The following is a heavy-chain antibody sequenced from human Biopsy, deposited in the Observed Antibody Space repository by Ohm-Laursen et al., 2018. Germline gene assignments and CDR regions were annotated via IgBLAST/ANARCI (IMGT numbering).Heavy chain of an antibody. CDR2: ITHRGST. CDR1: GGSFSGYY. CDR3: ARAVDYYDPYYYYGLDV. V-gene: IGHV4-34*01. J-gene: IGHJ6*02. Sequence: TLSLTCAVYGGSFSGYYWSWIRQPPGKGLEWIGEITHRGSTNYNPSLKSRVTISVDTSKNQFSLKLRSVTAADTAVYYCARAVDYYDPYYYYGLDVWGQGTTVTVSS. D-gene: IGHD3-16*01.